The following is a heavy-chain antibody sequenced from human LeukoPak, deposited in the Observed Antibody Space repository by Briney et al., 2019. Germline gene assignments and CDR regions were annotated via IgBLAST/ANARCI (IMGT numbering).Heavy chain of an antibody. CDR2: FYYSGST. Sequence: SETLSLTCTVSGGSISSSSYFWGWIRQPPGKGLEWIGTFYYSGSTYSNPSLKSRVTISVDTSKKHFSLKLSSVTAADTAVYYCARITFGGVIVTWGQGTLVTVSS. CDR3: ARITFGGVIVT. V-gene: IGHV4-39*01. J-gene: IGHJ5*02. CDR1: GGSISSSSYF. D-gene: IGHD3-16*02.